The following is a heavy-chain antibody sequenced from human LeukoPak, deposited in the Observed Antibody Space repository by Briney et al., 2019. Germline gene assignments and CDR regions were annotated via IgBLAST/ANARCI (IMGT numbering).Heavy chain of an antibody. D-gene: IGHD3-9*01. Sequence: GGSLRLSCAAPGFSFSSYGMHWVRQAPGKGLEWVAIIWYDGSSKYYADSVKGRFTISRDNSKNTLYLQMNSLRAEDTAIYYCARGLRYFDWSQNWFDPWGQGTLVTVSS. CDR2: IWYDGSSK. CDR1: GFSFSSYG. V-gene: IGHV3-33*01. J-gene: IGHJ5*02. CDR3: ARGLRYFDWSQNWFDP.